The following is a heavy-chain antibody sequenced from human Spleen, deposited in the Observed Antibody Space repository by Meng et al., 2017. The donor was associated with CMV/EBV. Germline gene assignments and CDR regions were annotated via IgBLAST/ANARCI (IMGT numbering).Heavy chain of an antibody. CDR1: GFTFSSFE. V-gene: IGHV3-48*03. Sequence: GESLKISCAASGFTFSSFEMNWVRQAPGKGLEWVSYITSSGSTIYYADSVKGRFTISRDNSKNTVYLQMNSLRPEDMAVYYCARVDNGYDLPFDYWGQGTLVTVSS. J-gene: IGHJ4*02. D-gene: IGHD5-12*01. CDR3: ARVDNGYDLPFDY. CDR2: ITSSGSTI.